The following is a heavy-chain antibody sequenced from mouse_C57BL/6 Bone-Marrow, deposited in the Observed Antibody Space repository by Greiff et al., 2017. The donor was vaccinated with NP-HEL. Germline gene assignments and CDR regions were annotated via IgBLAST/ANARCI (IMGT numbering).Heavy chain of an antibody. V-gene: IGHV2-5*01. CDR1: GFSLTSYG. CDR3: AKNRYYGSSAWFAY. J-gene: IGHJ3*01. D-gene: IGHD1-1*01. Sequence: QVHVKQSGPGLVQPSQSLSITCTVSGFSLTSYGVHWVRQSPGKGLEWLGVIWRGGSTDYNAALMSRLSITKDNSKSQVFFKMNSLQADDTAIYYCAKNRYYGSSAWFAYWGQGTLVTVSA. CDR2: IWRGGST.